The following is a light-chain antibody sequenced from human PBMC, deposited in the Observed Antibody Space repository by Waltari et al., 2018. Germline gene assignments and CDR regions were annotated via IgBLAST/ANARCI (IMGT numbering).Light chain of an antibody. CDR1: SPDVGDYNY. Sequence: QSALTQPASVSGSPGQSITISCTGASPDVGDYNYVSWYQQIQGKAPKVIIYDVTKRPSGVSNRFSGSKSGNSASLSISGLQAEDEAHYYCCSYAGRSTWVFGGGTKVTVL. CDR2: DVT. V-gene: IGLV2-14*03. CDR3: CSYAGRSTWV. J-gene: IGLJ3*02.